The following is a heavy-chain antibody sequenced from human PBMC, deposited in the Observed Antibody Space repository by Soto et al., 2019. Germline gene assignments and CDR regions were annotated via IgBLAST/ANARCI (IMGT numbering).Heavy chain of an antibody. D-gene: IGHD3-10*01. J-gene: IGHJ6*02. V-gene: IGHV3-23*01. CDR2: ISGSGGST. CDR3: AGSGELPNYYYYYGMDV. Sequence: RKHSCAASAIPFSRYAMSWVRQAPGKGLEWVSAISGSGGSTYYADSVKGRFTISRDNSKNTLYLQMNSLRAEDTAVYYCAGSGELPNYYYYYGMDVWGQGTTVTVSS. CDR1: AIPFSRYA.